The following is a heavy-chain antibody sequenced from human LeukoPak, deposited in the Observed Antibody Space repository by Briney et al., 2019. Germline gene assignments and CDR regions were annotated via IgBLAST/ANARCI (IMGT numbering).Heavy chain of an antibody. D-gene: IGHD3-22*01. Sequence: GGSLRLSCAASGFTFSSYSMNWVRQAPGKGLEWVSYISSSSSTIYYADSVKGRFTISRDNAKNSLYLQMNSLRAEDTAVYYCARPPIYYDSSGYYYDGAFDIWGQGTMVTVSS. CDR2: ISSSSSTI. CDR3: ARPPIYYDSSGYYYDGAFDI. CDR1: GFTFSSYS. J-gene: IGHJ3*02. V-gene: IGHV3-48*04.